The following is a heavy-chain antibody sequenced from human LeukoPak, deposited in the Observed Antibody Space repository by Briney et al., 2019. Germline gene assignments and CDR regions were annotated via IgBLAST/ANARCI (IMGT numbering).Heavy chain of an antibody. Sequence: PGGSLRLSCAASGFTFSSYAMSWVRQAPGKGLEWVSAISGSGGSTYYADSVKGRFTISRDNSKNTLYLQMNSLRAEDTAVYYCAKDQGASGYSSYFDYWGQGTLVTVSS. D-gene: IGHD3-22*01. V-gene: IGHV3-23*01. CDR2: ISGSGGST. CDR3: AKDQGASGYSSYFDY. J-gene: IGHJ4*02. CDR1: GFTFSSYA.